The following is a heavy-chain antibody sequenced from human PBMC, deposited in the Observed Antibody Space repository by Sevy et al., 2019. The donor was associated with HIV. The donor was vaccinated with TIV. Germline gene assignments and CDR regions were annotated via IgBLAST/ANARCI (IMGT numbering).Heavy chain of an antibody. CDR2: IYYSGST. V-gene: IGHV4-61*03. CDR3: ARGLRDYGDYSFDY. J-gene: IGHJ4*02. D-gene: IGHD4-17*01. CDR1: GASVNSGTYY. Sequence: SETLSLTCSVSGASVNSGTYYWTWIRQPPGKGLEWIGYIYYSGSTNYHPSLKSRLSISLDVSKNHFSLQVTSVTAADTVIYYCARGLRDYGDYSFDYWGQGTLVTVSS.